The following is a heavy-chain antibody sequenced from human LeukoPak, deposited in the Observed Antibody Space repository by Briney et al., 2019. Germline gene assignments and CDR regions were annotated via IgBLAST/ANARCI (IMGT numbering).Heavy chain of an antibody. V-gene: IGHV3-23*01. J-gene: IGHJ4*02. CDR1: GFTFNNHA. CDR3: AKDQRYSYYYLDY. CDR2: INGNGAST. D-gene: IGHD5-18*01. Sequence: GGSLRLSCAASGFTFNNHAMSWVRQAPGKGLEWVSGINGNGASTYYSDSVKGRFTISRDNSKNTLYLQMSSLRAEDAAIYYCAKDQRYSYYYLDYWGQGTLVTVSS.